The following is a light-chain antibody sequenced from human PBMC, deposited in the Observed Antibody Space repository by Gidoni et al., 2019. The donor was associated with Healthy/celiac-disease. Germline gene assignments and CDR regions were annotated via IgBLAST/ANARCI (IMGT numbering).Light chain of an antibody. CDR2: DAS. CDR3: QQRSNCLFT. J-gene: IGKJ3*01. CDR1: QGVSSY. Sequence: IVLTQSPATLSLSPGERATLSCRASQGVSSYLAWYQQKPGQAPRLLIYDASNRATGIPARFSGSGPGTDFTLTISSLEPEDFAVYYCQQRSNCLFTFGPGTKVDIK. V-gene: IGKV3D-11*01.